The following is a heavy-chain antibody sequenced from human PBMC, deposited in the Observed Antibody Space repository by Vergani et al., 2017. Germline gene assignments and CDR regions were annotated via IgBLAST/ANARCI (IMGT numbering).Heavy chain of an antibody. D-gene: IGHD6-13*01. CDR2: ISGSGGST. J-gene: IGHJ4*02. CDR3: AKGQQLVLGVDY. V-gene: IGHV3-23*01. CDR1: GFTFSSYA. Sequence: EVQLLESGGGLVQPGGSLRLSCAASGFTFSSYAMSWVRQAPGKGLEWVSAISGSGGSTYYSDSVKCRFTISRDNSKNTLYLQMSSLRAEDTAVYYCAKGQQLVLGVDYWGQGTLVTVSS.